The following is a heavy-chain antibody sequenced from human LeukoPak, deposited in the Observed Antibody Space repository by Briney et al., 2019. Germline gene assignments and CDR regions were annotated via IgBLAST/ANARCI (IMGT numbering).Heavy chain of an antibody. Sequence: SVKVSCKASGGTFSSYAISWVRQAPGQGLEWMGGIIPIFGTANYSQKFQGRVTITADESTSTAYMELSSLRSEDTAVYYCARMYCSSTSCSRSRVVPPYFDYWGQGTLVTVSS. CDR2: IIPIFGTA. CDR3: ARMYCSSTSCSRSRVVPPYFDY. CDR1: GGTFSSYA. J-gene: IGHJ4*02. D-gene: IGHD2-2*01. V-gene: IGHV1-69*13.